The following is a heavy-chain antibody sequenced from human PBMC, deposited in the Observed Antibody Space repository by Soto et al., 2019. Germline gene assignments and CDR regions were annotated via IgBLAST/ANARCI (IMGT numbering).Heavy chain of an antibody. J-gene: IGHJ4*02. D-gene: IGHD2-8*02. V-gene: IGHV3-23*01. CDR2: ISDSGRSA. CDR3: AKDARRIGLVGHWID. Sequence: VQLLESGGGLVQPGGSLRLSCGASGFTASNYAMTWVRQAPGKGLQWVSTISDSGRSAYYADSVKGRFAISRDNSKNTLFFQMNDLRAEDTAVYFCAKDARRIGLVGHWIDWGQGTLVTVSS. CDR1: GFTASNYA.